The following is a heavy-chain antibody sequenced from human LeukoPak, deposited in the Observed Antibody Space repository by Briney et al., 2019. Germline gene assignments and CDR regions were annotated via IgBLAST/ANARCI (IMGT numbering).Heavy chain of an antibody. J-gene: IGHJ6*03. CDR3: AKGGDSYYSHYYMDG. Sequence: HSGGSLRLSCAASGFIFSNFAMTWVRQAPGKGLEWISAISDGGGSTYYADSVKGRFTISRDNSKNTLSLQVNSLRAEDSAIYYCAKGGDSYYSHYYMDGWGKGTTVTVSS. D-gene: IGHD2-21*02. CDR1: GFIFSNFA. V-gene: IGHV3-23*01. CDR2: ISDGGGST.